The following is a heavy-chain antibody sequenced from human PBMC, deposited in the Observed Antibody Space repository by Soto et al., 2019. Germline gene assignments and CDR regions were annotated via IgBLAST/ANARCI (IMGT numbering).Heavy chain of an antibody. Sequence: EVQLVESGGGLVQPGGSLRLSCAASGFTFSSYWMHWVRQAPGKGLVWVSRINSDGSSTSYADSVKGRFTISRDNAKNTLYLQMNSLRAEDTAVYYCARSNYDYGVFDPWGQGTLVTVSS. CDR1: GFTFSSYW. D-gene: IGHD4-17*01. CDR2: INSDGSST. V-gene: IGHV3-74*01. J-gene: IGHJ5*02. CDR3: ARSNYDYGVFDP.